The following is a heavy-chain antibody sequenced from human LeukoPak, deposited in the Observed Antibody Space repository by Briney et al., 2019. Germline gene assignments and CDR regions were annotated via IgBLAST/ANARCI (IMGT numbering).Heavy chain of an antibody. CDR3: ARAEDQGRYFDWLPGFAP. CDR2: VLPIFGTA. V-gene: IGHV1-69*01. CDR1: GGTVSIYV. Sequence: SVNVSCTASGGTVSIYVISWVRQAPGQGLEWMGGVLPIFGTAIYAQKWQGRVTITADESTSTAYMELKSLRSEDTAIYYCARAEDQGRYFDWLPGFAPWGQGTLVIVSS. J-gene: IGHJ5*02. D-gene: IGHD3-9*01.